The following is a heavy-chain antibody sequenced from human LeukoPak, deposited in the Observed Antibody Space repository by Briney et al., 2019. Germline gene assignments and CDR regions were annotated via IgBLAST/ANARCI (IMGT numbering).Heavy chain of an antibody. D-gene: IGHD6-13*01. CDR3: ARLLSSWSDFDY. J-gene: IGHJ4*02. CDR2: TYYRSKWHN. V-gene: IGHV6-1*01. CDR1: GDSVSSNSAV. Sequence: SQTLSLTCAISGDSVSSNSAVWNWIRQSPSRGLEWLGRTYYRSKWHNEYAESVKSRISINSDTSKNQFSLQLNSVTPEDTAEYYCARLLSSWSDFDYWGQGTLVTVSS.